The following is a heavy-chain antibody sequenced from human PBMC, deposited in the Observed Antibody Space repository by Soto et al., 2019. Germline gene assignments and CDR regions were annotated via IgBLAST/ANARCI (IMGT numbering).Heavy chain of an antibody. Sequence: GGSLRLSCSGSGFTFSHHSLDWVRQPPGKGLQCVSSITGSGGNIYYAESVKGRFTISRDKSKNTLYLQMTSLSSEDSAVYYCVKVSGSCTGGSCFSYFDYSGPGP. CDR2: ITGSGGNI. J-gene: IGHJ4*02. CDR3: VKVSGSCTGGSCFSYFDY. D-gene: IGHD2-15*01. CDR1: GFTFSHHS. V-gene: IGHV3-64D*06.